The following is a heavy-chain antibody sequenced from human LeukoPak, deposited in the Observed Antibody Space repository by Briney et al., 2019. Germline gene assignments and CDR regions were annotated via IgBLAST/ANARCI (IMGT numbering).Heavy chain of an antibody. CDR1: GFTFSTNA. D-gene: IGHD4-17*01. J-gene: IGHJ5*02. CDR2: ISRSGGST. V-gene: IGHV3-23*01. Sequence: GGSLRLSCAASGFTFSTNAMSWVRQAPGMGLEWVSGISRSGGSTYYADSVKGRFTISRDNSKNTLYLQMNSLRGEDTAVYYCAKTGSTVTALNWFDPWGQGTLVTVSS. CDR3: AKTGSTVTALNWFDP.